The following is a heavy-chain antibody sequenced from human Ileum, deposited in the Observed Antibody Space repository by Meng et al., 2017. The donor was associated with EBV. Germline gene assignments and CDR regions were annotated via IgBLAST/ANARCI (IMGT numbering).Heavy chain of an antibody. CDR2: IYYSGST. CDR3: ARGPTTYFDY. D-gene: IGHD4-17*01. J-gene: IGHJ4*02. Sequence: QVPLQESGPGLVEPSGTLSLTCAVSGGAFSSGDYYWSWFRQPPGKGLEWIGYIYYSGSTYYNPSLKSRVTISVDTSKNQFSLKLSSVTAADTAVYYCARGPTTYFDYWGQGTLVTVSS. CDR1: GGAFSSGDYY. V-gene: IGHV4-30-4*01.